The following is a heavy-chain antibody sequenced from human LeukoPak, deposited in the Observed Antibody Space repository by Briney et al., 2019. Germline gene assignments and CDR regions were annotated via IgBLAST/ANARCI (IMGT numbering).Heavy chain of an antibody. V-gene: IGHV3-48*01. D-gene: IGHD3-10*01. CDR1: GFTFSGDS. J-gene: IGHJ5*02. CDR3: ARDLRFYGSGSYVNVGWFGT. Sequence: GGSLILSRAASGFTFSGDSMHWVRQAPGNGLGWISYIRSRGSTTYYGDAVKGRFTVPRDNAKNSLYLQMNSLRTEDTAVYYCARDLRFYGSGSYVNVGWFGTWGPGTLVTVSS. CDR2: IRSRGSTT.